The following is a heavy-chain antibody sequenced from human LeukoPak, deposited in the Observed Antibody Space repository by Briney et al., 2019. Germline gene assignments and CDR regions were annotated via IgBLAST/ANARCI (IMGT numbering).Heavy chain of an antibody. J-gene: IGHJ4*02. Sequence: GGSLRLSCAASGFTFSSYEMNWVRQAPGKGLEWVSYISSSGSTIYYADSVKGRFTISRDNAKNSLYLQMNSLRAEDTAVYYCARKAGYYYGSGDYWGQGTLVTVSS. CDR2: ISSSGSTI. CDR3: ARKAGYYYGSGDY. V-gene: IGHV3-48*03. CDR1: GFTFSSYE. D-gene: IGHD3-10*01.